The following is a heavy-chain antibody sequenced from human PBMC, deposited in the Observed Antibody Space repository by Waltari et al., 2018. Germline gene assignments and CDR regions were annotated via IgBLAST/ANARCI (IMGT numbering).Heavy chain of an antibody. CDR3: ARLGSGSYAHWYFDL. J-gene: IGHJ2*01. V-gene: IGHV4-34*01. CDR1: GGSFSGYY. CDR2: INHSGST. D-gene: IGHD1-26*01. Sequence: QVQLQQWGAGLLKPSETLSLTCAVCGGSFSGYYWSWIRPPPGKGLEWIGEINHSGSTNYNPSLKSRVTISGDTSKNQFSLKLSSVTAADTAVYYCARLGSGSYAHWYFDLWGRGTPVTVSS.